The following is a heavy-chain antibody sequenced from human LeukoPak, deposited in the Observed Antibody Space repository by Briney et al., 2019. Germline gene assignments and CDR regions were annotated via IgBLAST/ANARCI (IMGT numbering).Heavy chain of an antibody. J-gene: IGHJ5*02. CDR3: ARDALRNRHWGAWFDP. V-gene: IGHV1-2*06. Sequence: ASVKVSCKASGSTFTVYCMHWVRQAPGQGLEWMGRINPNSGGTNYAQKYQGRVTMTRDTSISTAYMELSRLRPDDTAVYYCARDALRNRHWGAWFDPWGQGTLVTVSS. CDR2: INPNSGGT. CDR1: GSTFTVYC. D-gene: IGHD7-27*01.